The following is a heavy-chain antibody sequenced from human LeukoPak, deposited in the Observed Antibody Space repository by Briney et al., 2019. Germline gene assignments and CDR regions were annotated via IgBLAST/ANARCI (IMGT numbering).Heavy chain of an antibody. Sequence: GGSLRLSCAASGFTFSSYSMNWVRQAPGKGLEWVSSISSSSSYIYYADSVKGRFTISRDNAKNSLYLQMNSLRAEDTAVYYCARDYYDSSGYRVLDYWGQGTLVTVSS. CDR1: GFTFSSYS. CDR2: ISSSSSYI. CDR3: ARDYYDSSGYRVLDY. D-gene: IGHD3-22*01. V-gene: IGHV3-21*01. J-gene: IGHJ4*02.